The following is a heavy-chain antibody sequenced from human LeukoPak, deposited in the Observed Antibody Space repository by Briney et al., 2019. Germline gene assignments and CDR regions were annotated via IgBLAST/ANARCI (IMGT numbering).Heavy chain of an antibody. CDR3: ARDSSLYCSDNTCYWGLDY. Sequence: GGSLRLSCVASGFTFNSHWMSWVRQAPGKGLEWLAGIKGDGSDKRYVDSVKGRFTISRDNAEKSLYLQMNSLRAEDTAVYYCARDSSLYCSDNTCYWGLDYWGQGTLVTVSS. CDR1: GFTFNSHW. J-gene: IGHJ4*02. V-gene: IGHV3-7*01. CDR2: IKGDGSDK. D-gene: IGHD2-15*01.